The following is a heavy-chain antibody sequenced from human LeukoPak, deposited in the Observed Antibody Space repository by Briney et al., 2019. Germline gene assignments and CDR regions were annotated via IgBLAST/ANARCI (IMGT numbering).Heavy chain of an antibody. J-gene: IGHJ4*02. Sequence: GGSLRLSXVASGFTFTTYWMHWVRQAPGKGLVWLSRINGDGSNSNYADSVKGRFTISRDNARNTLYLQMNGLRAEDTALYYCARTSPTSHFDFWGQGTLVTVSS. V-gene: IGHV3-74*01. D-gene: IGHD3-16*01. CDR1: GFTFTTYW. CDR2: INGDGSNS. CDR3: ARTSPTSHFDF.